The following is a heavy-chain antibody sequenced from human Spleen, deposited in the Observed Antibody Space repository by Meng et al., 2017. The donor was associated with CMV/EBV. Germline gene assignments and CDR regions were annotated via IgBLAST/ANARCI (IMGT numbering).Heavy chain of an antibody. CDR2: IKGKPDGGST. D-gene: IGHD4-17*01. Sequence: ASGFTFRNAWMTWVRQAPGKGLEWIGRIKGKPDGGSTDYAAPLEDRFTISRDDSKNTLYLHMSNLEIEDTAVYYCTSPIYYGDYFDYWGQGTLVTVSS. CDR1: GFTFRNAW. J-gene: IGHJ4*02. V-gene: IGHV3-15*01. CDR3: TSPIYYGDYFDY.